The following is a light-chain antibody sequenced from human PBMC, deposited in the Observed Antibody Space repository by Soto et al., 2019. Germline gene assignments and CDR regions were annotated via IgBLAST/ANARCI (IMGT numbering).Light chain of an antibody. Sequence: QSVLTQPPSVSEAPRQRVTISCSGSSSNIGNNAVNWYQQLPGKAPKLLIYYDDLLPSGVSDRFSGSKSGTSASLAISGLQSEDEADYYCAAWDDSLNGRGVFGGGTKLIVL. J-gene: IGLJ2*01. CDR1: SSNIGNNA. CDR3: AAWDDSLNGRGV. V-gene: IGLV1-36*01. CDR2: YDD.